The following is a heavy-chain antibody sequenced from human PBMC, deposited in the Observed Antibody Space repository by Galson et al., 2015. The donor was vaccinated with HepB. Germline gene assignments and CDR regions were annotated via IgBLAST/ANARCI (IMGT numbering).Heavy chain of an antibody. V-gene: IGHV3-23*01. Sequence: SLRLSCAASGFTFSSYAMTWVRQAPGKGLEWVSTINLGGGNTYYADSVKGRFTISRDNSKSTLFLQLNSLRAEDTAVYYCAKDREQLVRRSSRTFDYWGQGTLVTVSS. D-gene: IGHD1-1*01. CDR1: GFTFSSYA. CDR2: INLGGGNT. CDR3: AKDREQLVRRSSRTFDY. J-gene: IGHJ4*02.